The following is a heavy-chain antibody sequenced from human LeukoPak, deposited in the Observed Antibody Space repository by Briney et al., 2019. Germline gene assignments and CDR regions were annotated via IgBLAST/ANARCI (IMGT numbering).Heavy chain of an antibody. V-gene: IGHV1-8*01. CDR1: GYTFISYE. CDR3: VRGRYYGSGSYLSLDY. CDR2: MNPNSGNT. Sequence: ASVKVSCKASGYTFISYEINWVRQATGQELEWMGWMNPNSGNTGYAQKFQGRVTMTRNTSISTAYMELSSLRSEDTAVYYCVRGRYYGSGSYLSLDYWGQGTLVTVSS. J-gene: IGHJ4*02. D-gene: IGHD3-10*01.